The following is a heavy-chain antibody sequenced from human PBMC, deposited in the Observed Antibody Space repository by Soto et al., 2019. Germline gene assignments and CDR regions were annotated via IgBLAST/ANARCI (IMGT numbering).Heavy chain of an antibody. D-gene: IGHD1-26*01. CDR2: ISHDGSYK. CDR1: GXSFTTYV. CDR3: AKGLLAIVGTTLPRDAFNI. V-gene: IGHV3-30*18. J-gene: IGHJ3*02. Sequence: LRLSCAASGXSFTTYVMHWVRQAPGKGLEWVAVISHDGSYKYYGDAVKGRLTISRDTSKNAVYLEMNSLRPEDTAVYYCAKGLLAIVGTTLPRDAFNIWGQGTMVTVSS.